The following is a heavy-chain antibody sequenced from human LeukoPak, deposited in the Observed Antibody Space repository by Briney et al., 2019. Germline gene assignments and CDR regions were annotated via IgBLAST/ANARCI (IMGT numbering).Heavy chain of an antibody. CDR3: ARDFGYGSGSYSESDY. CDR1: GFTFSGYS. J-gene: IGHJ4*02. CDR2: VSSSSSYI. V-gene: IGHV3-21*01. D-gene: IGHD3-10*01. Sequence: KAGGSLRLSCAASGFTFSGYSMNWVRQAPGKGLEWVSSVSSSSSYIYYADSVKGRFTISRDNAKNSLYLQMNSLRAEDTAVYYCARDFGYGSGSYSESDYWGQGTLVTVSS.